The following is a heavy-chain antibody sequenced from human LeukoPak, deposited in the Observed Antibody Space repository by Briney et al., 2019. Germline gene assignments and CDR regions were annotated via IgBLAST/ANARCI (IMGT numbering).Heavy chain of an antibody. D-gene: IGHD4-17*01. CDR3: ARDRYGDYVVDY. V-gene: IGHV3-48*01. Sequence: PPGGSLRLSCVASGFTFSGNSMNWVRQAPGKGLEWVSYISSSSDTIYYADSAKGRFTISRDNAKKSLYLQMNSLRAEDTAVYYCARDRYGDYVVDYWGQGTLVTVSS. CDR1: GFTFSGNS. CDR2: ISSSSDTI. J-gene: IGHJ4*02.